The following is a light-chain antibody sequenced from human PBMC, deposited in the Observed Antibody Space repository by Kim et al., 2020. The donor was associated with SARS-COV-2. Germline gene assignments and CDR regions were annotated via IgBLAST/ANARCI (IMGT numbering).Light chain of an antibody. CDR2: YDS. CDR3: RVWDSSSDLPV. Sequence: AAGMSDMITCGGSNIGSEVDPGHKKKAGQAPVVVIYYDSDRPAGIPARFSGSDSGSTATLTISRVEAGDEADYYCRVWDSSSDLPVFGGGTQLSVL. J-gene: IGLJ3*02. V-gene: IGLV3-21*04. CDR1: NIGSEV.